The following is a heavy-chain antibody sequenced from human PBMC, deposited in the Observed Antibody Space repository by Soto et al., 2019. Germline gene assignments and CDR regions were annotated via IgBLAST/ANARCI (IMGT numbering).Heavy chain of an antibody. CDR1: GYTFSNYA. D-gene: IGHD2-2*01. CDR2: INAGNGNT. CDR3: ARGHLAVVPVASWFYYMDV. V-gene: IGHV1-3*01. Sequence: ASVKVSCKASGYTFSNYAVHWVRQAPGQRLEWMGWINAGNGNTRYSQKFQGRVTISRDTSAHTVYMELNGLRSEDTAVYFCARGHLAVVPVASWFYYMDVWGNGTTVTVSS. J-gene: IGHJ6*03.